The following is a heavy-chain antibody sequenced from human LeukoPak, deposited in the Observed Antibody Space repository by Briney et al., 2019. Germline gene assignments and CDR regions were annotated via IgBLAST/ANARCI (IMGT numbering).Heavy chain of an antibody. Sequence: GGSLRLSCAASRFTVSSNYMSWVRQAPGKGLEWVSVIYSGGATYYPDSVKGRVTISRDNSQNTLYLQMSSLRAEDTAVYYCAKNRGSYSSRRYVDYWGQGTVATVSS. V-gene: IGHV3-53*01. J-gene: IGHJ4*02. D-gene: IGHD6-19*01. CDR1: RFTVSSNY. CDR3: AKNRGSYSSRRYVDY. CDR2: IYSGGAT.